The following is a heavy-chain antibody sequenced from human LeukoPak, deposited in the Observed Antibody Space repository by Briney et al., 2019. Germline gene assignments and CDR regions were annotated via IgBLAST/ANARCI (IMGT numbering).Heavy chain of an antibody. CDR1: GFTFSSYA. Sequence: GRSLRLSCAASGFTFSSYALHWVRQSPGKGLEWVAVISYHGTNKYYADSVKGRFTISRDNSENTLFLQMSILRPENAALYCCTRNMQFVQSLGGLDVWGQETTVTASS. CDR2: ISYHGTNK. CDR3: TRNMQFVQSLGGLDV. J-gene: IGHJ6*01. D-gene: IGHD2-8*01. V-gene: IGHV3-30-3*01.